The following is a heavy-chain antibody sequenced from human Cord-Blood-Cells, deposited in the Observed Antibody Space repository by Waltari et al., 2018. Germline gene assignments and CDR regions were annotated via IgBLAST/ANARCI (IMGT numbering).Heavy chain of an antibody. CDR2: LAYDGSNN. Sequence: QVQLVESGGGVVQPGRSLRLSCPASGFTSRRQAMHWVRQAPGKGLEWVAVLAYDGSNNSYADSVKGRFTISRDNSKNTLYLQMNSLRAEYTAVYYCARGPITGVDYWGQGTLVTVSS. J-gene: IGHJ4*02. V-gene: IGHV3-30-3*01. D-gene: IGHD1-20*01. CDR3: ARGPITGVDY. CDR1: GFTSRRQA.